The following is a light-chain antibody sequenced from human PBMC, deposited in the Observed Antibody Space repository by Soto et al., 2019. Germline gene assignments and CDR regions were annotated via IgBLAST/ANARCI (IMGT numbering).Light chain of an antibody. Sequence: QSALTQPPSASGSPGQSVTISCTGTSSDVGGYNYVSWYQQHPGKAPKLMISEVSKRPSGVPDRFSGSKSGNPASLTVSGLEAGDEADYYCSSFAGNNNLVFGGGTKLPVL. J-gene: IGLJ2*01. V-gene: IGLV2-8*01. CDR1: SSDVGGYNY. CDR2: EVS. CDR3: SSFAGNNNLV.